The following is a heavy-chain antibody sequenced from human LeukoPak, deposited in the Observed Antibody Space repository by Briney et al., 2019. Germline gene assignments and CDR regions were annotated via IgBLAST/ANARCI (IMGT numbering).Heavy chain of an antibody. Sequence: SVKVSCKASGGTFSSYAIDWVRQAPGQGLEWMGGIIPIFGTANYARKFQDRVTITADESTSTAYMELSSLRSEDTAIYYCASRLYCSNTRCRNFPFAYWGQGTLVTVSS. V-gene: IGHV1-69*01. CDR2: IIPIFGTA. J-gene: IGHJ4*02. CDR3: ASRLYCSNTRCRNFPFAY. CDR1: GGTFSSYA. D-gene: IGHD2-2*01.